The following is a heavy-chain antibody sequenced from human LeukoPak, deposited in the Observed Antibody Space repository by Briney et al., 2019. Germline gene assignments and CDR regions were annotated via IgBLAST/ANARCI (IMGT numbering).Heavy chain of an antibody. CDR2: INYSGST. CDR1: GGSISSYY. J-gene: IGHJ4*02. Sequence: KSSETLSLTCTVPGGSISSYYRCWIRQPPRKGLEWTGYINYSGSTNYNPSLKSRVIMSVDTSKNQFSLKLNSVTAADTAMYYCAREGRQDYVYFDHWGQGSLVTVSS. D-gene: IGHD4-17*01. V-gene: IGHV4-59*01. CDR3: AREGRQDYVYFDH.